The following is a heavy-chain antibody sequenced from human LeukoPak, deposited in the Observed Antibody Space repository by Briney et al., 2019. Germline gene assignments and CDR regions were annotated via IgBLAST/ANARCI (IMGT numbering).Heavy chain of an antibody. CDR2: IYSGGST. Sequence: GGSLRLSCAASGFTFSSYSMNWVRQAPGKGLEWVSVIYSGGSTYYADSVKGRFTISRDNSKNTLYLQMNSLRAEDTAVYYCARAVVVPAAIRYWGQGTLVTVSS. CDR3: ARAVVVPAAIRY. CDR1: GFTFSSYS. D-gene: IGHD2-2*01. V-gene: IGHV3-66*01. J-gene: IGHJ4*02.